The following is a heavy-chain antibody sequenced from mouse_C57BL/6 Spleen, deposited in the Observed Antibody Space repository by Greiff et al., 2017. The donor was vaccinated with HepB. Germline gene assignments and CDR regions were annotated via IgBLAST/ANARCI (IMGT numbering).Heavy chain of an antibody. CDR1: GFTFSSYG. V-gene: IGHV5-6*01. Sequence: EVKLVESGGDLVKPGGSLKLSCAASGFTFSSYGMSWVRQTPDKRLEWVATISSGGSYTYYPDSVKGRFTISRDNAKNTLYLQMSSLKSEDTAMYYCARHAGVTTRGDYFDYWGQGTTLTVSS. CDR2: ISSGGSYT. J-gene: IGHJ2*01. CDR3: ARHAGVTTRGDYFDY. D-gene: IGHD2-2*01.